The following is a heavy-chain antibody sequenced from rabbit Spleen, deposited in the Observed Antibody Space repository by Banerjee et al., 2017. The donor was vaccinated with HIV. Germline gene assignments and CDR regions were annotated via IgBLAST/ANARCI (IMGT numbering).Heavy chain of an antibody. CDR1: GFSFSSRYY. J-gene: IGHJ4*01. CDR3: ARDSGTGDYINVYFDL. Sequence: QSLEESGGDLVKPGASLTLTCTASGFSFSSRYYMCWVRQAPGKGLEWIGCIYTGNGKTYYASWAKGRFTISKSSSTTVTLQMTSLTAADTATYFCARDSGTGDYINVYFDLWGQGTLVTVS. CDR2: IYTGNGKT. V-gene: IGHV1S40*01. D-gene: IGHD1-1*01.